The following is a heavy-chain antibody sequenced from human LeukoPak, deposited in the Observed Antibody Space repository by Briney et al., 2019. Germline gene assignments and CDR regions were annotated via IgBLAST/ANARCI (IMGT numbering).Heavy chain of an antibody. D-gene: IGHD6-19*01. Sequence: ASVKVSCKASGYTFTGYYMHWVRQAPGQGLEWMGWINPSSGGTNYAQKFQGRVTMTRDTSISTAYMELSRLRSDDTAVYYCARAGIAVAGDYYGMDVWGQGTTVTVSS. CDR3: ARAGIAVAGDYYGMDV. CDR2: INPSSGGT. J-gene: IGHJ6*02. CDR1: GYTFTGYY. V-gene: IGHV1-2*02.